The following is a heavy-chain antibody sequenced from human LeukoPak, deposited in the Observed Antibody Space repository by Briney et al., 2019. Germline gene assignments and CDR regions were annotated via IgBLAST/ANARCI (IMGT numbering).Heavy chain of an antibody. J-gene: IGHJ4*02. CDR1: GFIFSNYD. CDR2: IWFDGSNK. CDR3: AKDSSAYSGSYFDY. V-gene: IGHV3-30*02. D-gene: IGHD1-26*01. Sequence: GGSLRLSCTASGFIFSNYDLHWVRQAPGQGLEWVAFIWFDGSNKYYAESVKGRFTISRDNSKNTLFLQMNSLRAEDTAVYYCAKDSSAYSGSYFDYWGQGTLVTVSS.